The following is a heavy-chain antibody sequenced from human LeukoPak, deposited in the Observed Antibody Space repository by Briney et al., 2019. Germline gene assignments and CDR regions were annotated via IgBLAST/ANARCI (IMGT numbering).Heavy chain of an antibody. D-gene: IGHD6-13*01. V-gene: IGHV3-7*01. J-gene: IGHJ4*02. CDR3: ARDSAGNDY. CDR1: GFTFSTYW. Sequence: GGSLRLSCAASGFTFSTYWMSWVRQAPGKGLEWVANIKQDGSEKYYVDSVKGRFTISRDNAKNPLYRQMNSLRAEDTAMYYCARDSAGNDYWGQGTLVTVSS. CDR2: IKQDGSEK.